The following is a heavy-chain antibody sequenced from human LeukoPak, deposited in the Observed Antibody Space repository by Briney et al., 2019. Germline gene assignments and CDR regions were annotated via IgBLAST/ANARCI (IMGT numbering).Heavy chain of an antibody. CDR2: IIPIFGTA. J-gene: IGHJ4*02. V-gene: IGHV1-69*13. Sequence: SVKVSCKASGYTFTDYYMHWVRQAPGQGLEWMGGIIPIFGTANYAQKFQGRVTITADESMSTAYMELSSLRSEDTAVYYCARDGKSLLDPFDYWGQGTLVTVSS. D-gene: IGHD3/OR15-3a*01. CDR1: GYTFTDYY. CDR3: ARDGKSLLDPFDY.